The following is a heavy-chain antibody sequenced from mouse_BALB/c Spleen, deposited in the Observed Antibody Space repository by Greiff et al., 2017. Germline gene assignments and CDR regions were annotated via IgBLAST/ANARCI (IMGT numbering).Heavy chain of an antibody. CDR1: GFTFSSYG. Sequence: EVMLVESGGDLVKPGGSLKLSCAASGFTFSSYGMSWVRQTPDKRLEWVATISSGGSYTYYPDSVKGRFTISRDNAKNTLYLQMSSLKSEDTAMYYCARRGNYIDNWGQGTTLTVSS. J-gene: IGHJ2*01. V-gene: IGHV5-6*02. CDR3: ARRGNYIDN. CDR2: ISSGGSYT.